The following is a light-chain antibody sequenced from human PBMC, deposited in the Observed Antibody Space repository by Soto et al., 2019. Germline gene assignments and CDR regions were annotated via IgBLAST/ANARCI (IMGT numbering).Light chain of an antibody. CDR3: QQLNSYPQT. V-gene: IGKV1-9*01. Sequence: DIQLTQSPSFLSASVGDRVTITCRASQGISSYLAWYQQKPGKAPKLLISAASTLQSGVPSRFSGSGSGTEFTLTISSLQPEDFATYYCQQLNSYPQTFGQGTKVEIK. CDR2: AAS. CDR1: QGISSY. J-gene: IGKJ1*01.